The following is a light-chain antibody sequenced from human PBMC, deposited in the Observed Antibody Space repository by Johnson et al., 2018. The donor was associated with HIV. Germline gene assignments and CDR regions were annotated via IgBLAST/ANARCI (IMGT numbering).Light chain of an antibody. CDR3: GTWDSSLGYV. CDR1: SSNIGNNY. J-gene: IGLJ1*01. CDR2: ENN. Sequence: HSVLTQPPSVSAAPGQKVTISCSGSSSNIGNNYVSWYQQLPGTAPKLLIYENNKRPSGIPDRFSGSKSGTSATLGITGLQTGDEADYDCGTWDSSLGYVFGTGPKVTVL. V-gene: IGLV1-51*02.